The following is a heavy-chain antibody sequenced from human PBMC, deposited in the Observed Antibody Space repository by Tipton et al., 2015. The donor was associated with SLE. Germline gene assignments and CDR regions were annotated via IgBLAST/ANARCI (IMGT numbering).Heavy chain of an antibody. V-gene: IGHV3-66*02. Sequence: SGFTVSSNYMNWVRQAPGKGLEWVSIVYSDGSTNYADFVKGRFTISRDNSRNTLYLQMSSLRAEDTAVYYCAKVFKSGGFDYWGQGTLVTVSS. CDR3: AKVFKSGGFDY. CDR2: VYSDGST. J-gene: IGHJ4*02. CDR1: GFTVSSNY. D-gene: IGHD1-1*01.